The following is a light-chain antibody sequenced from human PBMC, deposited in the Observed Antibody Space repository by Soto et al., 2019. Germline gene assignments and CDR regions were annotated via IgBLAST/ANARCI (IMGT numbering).Light chain of an antibody. CDR3: QQYYSYPWT. CDR2: HAS. CDR1: QSISDW. V-gene: IGKV1-5*01. J-gene: IGKJ1*01. Sequence: IQMTQSPSTLPASVGDRVTISCRASQSISDWLAWYQQKPGTAPKVLTNHASSLQSGVPSRFSGSGSGTEFTLTISRLEPEDFAVYYCQQYYSYPWTFGQGTKVDIK.